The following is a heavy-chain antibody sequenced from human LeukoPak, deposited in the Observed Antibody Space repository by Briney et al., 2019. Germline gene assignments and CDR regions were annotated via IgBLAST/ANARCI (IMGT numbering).Heavy chain of an antibody. V-gene: IGHV5-51*01. CDR2: IYPGDSDT. CDR1: GYSFTSYW. CDR3: ARGQTLVDRASATQAIIAAAATNDAFDI. J-gene: IGHJ3*02. Sequence: GESLKISCKGSGYSFTSYWIGWVRQMPGKGLEWMGIIYPGDSDTRYSPSFQGQVTISADKSISTAYLQWSSLRASDTAMYYCARGQTLVDRASATQAIIAAAATNDAFDIWGQGTMVTVSS. D-gene: IGHD6-13*01.